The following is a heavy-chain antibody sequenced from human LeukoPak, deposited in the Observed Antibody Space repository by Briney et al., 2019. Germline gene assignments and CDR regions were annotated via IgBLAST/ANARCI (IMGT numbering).Heavy chain of an antibody. V-gene: IGHV3-7*01. CDR1: GFTFSSYW. CDR2: IKQDGSEK. J-gene: IGHJ5*02. D-gene: IGHD3-3*01. Sequence: PGGSLRLSCAASGFTFSSYWMSWVRQAPGKGLEWVANIKQDGSEKYYVDSVKGRFTISRDNAKNSLYLQMNSLRAEDTAVYYEHETTNITIFGVIRRAFDPWGQGTLVTVYS. CDR3: HETTNITIFGVIRRAFDP.